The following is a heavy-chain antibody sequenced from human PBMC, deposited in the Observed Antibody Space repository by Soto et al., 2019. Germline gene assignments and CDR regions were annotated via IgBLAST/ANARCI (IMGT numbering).Heavy chain of an antibody. Sequence: QVQLVQSGAEEKKPGASVKVSGKASGYTFTSYAMHWVRQAPGQRLEWMGRINAGNGNTKYSQKFQGRVTITRDTSASAAYMELSSLRSGATAVYYCASGSGYYYCDDYWGQGTLVTVSS. D-gene: IGHD3-22*01. V-gene: IGHV1-3*05. CDR3: ASGSGYYYCDDY. CDR2: INAGNGNT. CDR1: GYTFTSYA. J-gene: IGHJ4*02.